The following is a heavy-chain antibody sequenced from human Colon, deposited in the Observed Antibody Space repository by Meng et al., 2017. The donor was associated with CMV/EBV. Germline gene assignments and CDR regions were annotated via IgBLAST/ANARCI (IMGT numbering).Heavy chain of an antibody. Sequence: VSGVCGNTDDYYWSWIRQAPGKGLEFIGYVYYSGATHYNPFFKSRVTISIDTSKNQFSLRLNSVTAADTAVYFCTRGNTALWDSDSWGQGTLVTVSS. V-gene: IGHV4-61*08. CDR2: VYYSGAT. CDR1: GVCGNTDDYY. J-gene: IGHJ4*02. D-gene: IGHD3-10*01. CDR3: TRGNTALWDSDS.